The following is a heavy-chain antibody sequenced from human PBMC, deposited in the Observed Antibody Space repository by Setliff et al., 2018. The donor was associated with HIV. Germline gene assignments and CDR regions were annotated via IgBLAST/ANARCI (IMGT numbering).Heavy chain of an antibody. Sequence: ASVKVSCKASGYTFTSYAMHWVRQAPGKGLEWMGSFDPKDGKTRYAQKFQGRVTMTEDTSTDTAYMELSSLRSEDTAVYYYARDKEPWEGYYKYYSMDVWGKGTKVTVSS. CDR2: FDPKDGKT. CDR3: ARDKEPWEGYYKYYSMDV. D-gene: IGHD1-26*01. V-gene: IGHV1-24*01. J-gene: IGHJ6*03. CDR1: GYTFTSYA.